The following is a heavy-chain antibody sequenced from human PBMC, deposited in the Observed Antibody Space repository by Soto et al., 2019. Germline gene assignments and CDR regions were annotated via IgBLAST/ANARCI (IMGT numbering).Heavy chain of an antibody. J-gene: IGHJ6*02. Sequence: EVQLVESGGGLVQPGGSLRLSCAASGFTLSPYWMNWVRQAPGKGLEWVANIKQDGSEKYCVDSVKGRFIISRDNAKNSLYLQLNSLRAEDTGVYYCARDGDASGWYHYGMDVWGQGTLVTVSS. CDR3: ARDGDASGWYHYGMDV. D-gene: IGHD6-19*01. V-gene: IGHV3-7*01. CDR2: IKQDGSEK. CDR1: GFTLSPYW.